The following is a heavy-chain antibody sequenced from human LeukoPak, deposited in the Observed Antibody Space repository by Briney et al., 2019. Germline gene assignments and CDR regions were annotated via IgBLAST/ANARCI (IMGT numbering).Heavy chain of an antibody. D-gene: IGHD3-22*01. V-gene: IGHV4-59*01. CDR3: ARVRDLSADYYDSSGYYPYWFDP. CDR1: GGSISSYY. Sequence: SETLSLTCTVSGGSISSYYWSWIRQPPGKGLEWIGYIYYSGSTNYNPSLKGRVTISVDTSKNQFSLKLSSVTAADTAVYYCARVRDLSADYYDSSGYYPYWFDPWGQGTLVTVSS. J-gene: IGHJ5*02. CDR2: IYYSGST.